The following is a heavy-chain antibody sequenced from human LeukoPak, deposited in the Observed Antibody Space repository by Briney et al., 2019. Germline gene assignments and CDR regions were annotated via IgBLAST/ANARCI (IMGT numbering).Heavy chain of an antibody. D-gene: IGHD3-10*01. CDR1: GGSFSGYY. Sequence: SETLSLTCAVYGGSFSGYYWSWIRQPPGKALEWIGNIFYSGSTYYSPSLKSRVTISLDTSRNQFSLKLNSVTAADTAVYYCAKSNGYGLIDIWGQGTMVTVSS. CDR2: IFYSGST. J-gene: IGHJ3*02. V-gene: IGHV4-34*12. CDR3: AKSNGYGLIDI.